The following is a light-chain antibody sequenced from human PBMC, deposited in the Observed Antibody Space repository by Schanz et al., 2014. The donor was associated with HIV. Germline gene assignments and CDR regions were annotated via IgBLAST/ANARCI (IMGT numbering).Light chain of an antibody. V-gene: IGKV3-20*01. CDR3: QQYATSPRT. J-gene: IGKJ1*01. CDR1: QSVSSN. Sequence: EVVLTQFPGTLSLSPGDRATLSCRASQSVSSNLAWYQQKPGRAPRLLIYGASIRATGIPDRFSGSGSGTGFTLTISRLESEDFAVYYCQQYATSPRTFGQGTKVEIK. CDR2: GAS.